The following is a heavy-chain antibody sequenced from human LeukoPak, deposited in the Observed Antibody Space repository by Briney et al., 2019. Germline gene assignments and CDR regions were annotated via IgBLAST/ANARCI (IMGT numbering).Heavy chain of an antibody. Sequence: ASVKVSCKAPEYSFTNYAIHWVRQAPGQRLEWMGWVNGGNGNTKYSQNFQGRVTITRDTSASTVYMELSRLRSEDTAVYYCAIDYGGNDAFDIWGQGTTVTVSS. CDR3: AIDYGGNDAFDI. D-gene: IGHD4-23*01. J-gene: IGHJ3*02. CDR2: VNGGNGNT. V-gene: IGHV1-3*01. CDR1: EYSFTNYA.